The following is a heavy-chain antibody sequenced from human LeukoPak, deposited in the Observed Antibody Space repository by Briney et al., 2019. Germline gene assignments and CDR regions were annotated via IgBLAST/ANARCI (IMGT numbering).Heavy chain of an antibody. V-gene: IGHV1-69*05. CDR3: ARRASITIFGVVENWFDP. D-gene: IGHD3-3*01. CDR2: IIPIFGTA. J-gene: IGHJ5*02. CDR1: GGTFSGYA. Sequence: ASVKVSCEASGGTFSGYAISWVRQAPGQGLEWMGGIIPIFGTANYAQKFQGRVTITTDESTSTAYMELSSLRSEDTAVYYCARRASITIFGVVENWFDPWGQGTLVTVSS.